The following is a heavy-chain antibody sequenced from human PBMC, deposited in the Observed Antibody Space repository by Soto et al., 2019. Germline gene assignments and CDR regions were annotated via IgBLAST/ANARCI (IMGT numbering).Heavy chain of an antibody. D-gene: IGHD2-2*01. Sequence: QVHLVQSGAEVKKPGASVKVSCKASGYTFTTQTIHWVRQAPGQRLEWMGWINAGNGDTKNSQKFQARVTITRDTSASRAYMELSSLRSEDTAVYYCAREQIEVVAAGMTEYYYYSMDVWDRGTTVTVSS. V-gene: IGHV1-3*01. CDR2: INAGNGDT. J-gene: IGHJ6*03. CDR1: GYTFTTQT. CDR3: AREQIEVVAAGMTEYYYYSMDV.